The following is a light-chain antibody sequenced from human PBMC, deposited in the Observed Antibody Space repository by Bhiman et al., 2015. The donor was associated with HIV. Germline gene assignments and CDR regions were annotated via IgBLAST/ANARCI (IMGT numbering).Light chain of an antibody. CDR2: EDN. CDR3: QSYDSTTSWV. Sequence: QSVSESPGKTVTISCTRSSGSIASNYVQWYQQRPGSSPTTVIYEDNQRPSGVPDRFSGSIDRSSNSASLTISGLKTEDEADYYCQSYDSTTSWVFGGGTKLTVL. V-gene: IGLV6-57*01. J-gene: IGLJ3*02. CDR1: SGSIASNY.